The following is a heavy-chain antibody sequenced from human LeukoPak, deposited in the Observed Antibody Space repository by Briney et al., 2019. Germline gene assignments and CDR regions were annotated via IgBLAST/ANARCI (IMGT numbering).Heavy chain of an antibody. CDR3: AILPSYHYDSSGPTTDAFDI. CDR1: GCTFTSYG. CDR2: ISAYNGNT. Sequence: PGASVKVSCKASGCTFTSYGISWVRQAPGQGLEWMGWISAYNGNTNYAQKLQGRVTMTTDTSTSTAYMELRSLRSDDTAVYYCAILPSYHYDSSGPTTDAFDIWGQGTMVTVSS. J-gene: IGHJ3*02. D-gene: IGHD3-22*01. V-gene: IGHV1-18*01.